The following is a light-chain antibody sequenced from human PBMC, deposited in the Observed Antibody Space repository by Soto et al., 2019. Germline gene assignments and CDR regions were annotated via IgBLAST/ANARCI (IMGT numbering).Light chain of an antibody. Sequence: DLQMTQSPSSLSASVGARVTITCRASQGISNYLAWYQQKPGKVPKLLIYAASNLQSGVPSRFSGSGSGTDLTITISSLQPEDFETYYCQKYNSAPPTFAQGTKVDI. V-gene: IGKV1-27*01. J-gene: IGKJ1*01. CDR2: AAS. CDR1: QGISNY. CDR3: QKYNSAPPT.